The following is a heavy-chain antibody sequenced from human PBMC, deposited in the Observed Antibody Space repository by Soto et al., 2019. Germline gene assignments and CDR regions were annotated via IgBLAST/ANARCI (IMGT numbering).Heavy chain of an antibody. V-gene: IGHV1-46*01. CDR1: GYTFTSYY. CDR3: ASGIAAPGTGWFDP. J-gene: IGHJ5*02. D-gene: IGHD6-13*01. Sequence: ASVKVSCKASGYTFTSYYMHWVRQAPGQGIEWMGIINASCGSTSYAQKFQGRVTMIRDTSTSTVYMELSSLRSEDTAVYYCASGIAAPGTGWFDPWGQGTLVTVSS. CDR2: INASCGST.